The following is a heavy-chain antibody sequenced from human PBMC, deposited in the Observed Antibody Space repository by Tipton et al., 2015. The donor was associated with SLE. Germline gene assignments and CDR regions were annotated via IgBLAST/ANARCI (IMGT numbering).Heavy chain of an antibody. CDR2: ISAYNGNT. J-gene: IGHJ3*02. D-gene: IGHD3-22*01. V-gene: IGHV1-18*01. Sequence: QSGAEVKKPGASVKVSCKASGYTFTSYGISWVRQAPGQGLEWMGWISAYNGNTNYAQKLQGRVTMTTDTSTSTAYMELRSLRSDDTAVYYCARADYYDSSGYYSGSFDIWGQGTMVTVSS. CDR1: GYTFTSYG. CDR3: ARADYYDSSGYYSGSFDI.